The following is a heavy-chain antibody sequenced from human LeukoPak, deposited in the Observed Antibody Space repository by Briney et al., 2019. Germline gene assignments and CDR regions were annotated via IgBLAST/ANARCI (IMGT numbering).Heavy chain of an antibody. CDR3: ARGGMVRGVISNLDY. D-gene: IGHD3-10*01. Sequence: HPGRSLRLSCAASGFTFSSYGMHWVRQAPGKGLEWVAGIWYDGSNKYYADSVKGRFTISRDNSKNTLYLQRNRLRAEDTAVYYCARGGMVRGVISNLDYWGQGTLVTVSS. J-gene: IGHJ4*02. V-gene: IGHV3-33*01. CDR2: IWYDGSNK. CDR1: GFTFSSYG.